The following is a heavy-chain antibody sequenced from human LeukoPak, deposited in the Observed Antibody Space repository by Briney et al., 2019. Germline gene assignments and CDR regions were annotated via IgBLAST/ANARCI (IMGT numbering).Heavy chain of an antibody. Sequence: PSETLSLTCTVSGGSISSYYWSWIRQPPGKGLEWIGYIYYSGSTNYNPSLKSRVTISVDTSKNQFSLKLSSVTAADTAVYYCARENQMATPSDWGQGTLVTVSS. J-gene: IGHJ4*02. CDR1: GGSISSYY. CDR3: ARENQMATPSD. D-gene: IGHD5-24*01. CDR2: IYYSGST. V-gene: IGHV4-59*01.